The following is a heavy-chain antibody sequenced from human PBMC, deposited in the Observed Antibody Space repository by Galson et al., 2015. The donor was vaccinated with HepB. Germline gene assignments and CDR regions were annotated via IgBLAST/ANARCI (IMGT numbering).Heavy chain of an antibody. V-gene: IGHV6-1*01. D-gene: IGHD2/OR15-2a*01. CDR2: TYYRSKWYN. CDR3: TKVSGTIYYYGMDV. J-gene: IGHJ6*02. Sequence: CAISGDSVSSNSAAWNWIRRSPSRGLEWLGRTYYRSKWYNDYAVSVRSRISINVDTSKNQFSLQLNSVTPEDTAVYYCTKVSGTIYYYGMDVWGQGTTVTVSS. CDR1: GDSVSSNSAA.